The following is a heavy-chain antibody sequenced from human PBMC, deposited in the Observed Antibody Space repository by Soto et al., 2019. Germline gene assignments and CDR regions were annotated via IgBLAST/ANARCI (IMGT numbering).Heavy chain of an antibody. CDR2: IYSGGST. CDR1: GFTVSSNY. D-gene: IGHD1-20*01. V-gene: IGHV3-53*04. J-gene: IGHJ3*02. Sequence: GGSLRLSCAASGFTVSSNYMSWVRQAPGKGLEWVSVIYSGGSTYYADSVKGRFTISRHNSKNTLYLQMNSLRAEDTAVYYCARYNWNDPTAFDIWGQGTMVTVSS. CDR3: ARYNWNDPTAFDI.